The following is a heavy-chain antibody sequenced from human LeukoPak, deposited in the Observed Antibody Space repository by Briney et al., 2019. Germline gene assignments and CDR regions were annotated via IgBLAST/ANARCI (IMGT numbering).Heavy chain of an antibody. D-gene: IGHD3-22*01. J-gene: IGHJ4*02. CDR3: ARGDYYDNSPAFDY. CDR1: GFTFSSSA. CDR2: IFSGGST. Sequence: GGSLRLSCVVSGFTFSSSAMSWVRQAPGKGLEWVSVIFSGGSTYYADSVKGRFTISTDNSRNTLYLQMNSLRAEDTAVYYCARGDYYDNSPAFDYWGQGTLVTVSS. V-gene: IGHV3-53*01.